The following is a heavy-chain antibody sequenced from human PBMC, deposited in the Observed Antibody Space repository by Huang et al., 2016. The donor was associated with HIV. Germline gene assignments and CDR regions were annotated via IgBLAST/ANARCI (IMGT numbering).Heavy chain of an antibody. CDR2: SRSSGYAV. V-gene: IGHV3-11*01. CDR1: GFTFSDYY. CDR3: AKGGGAYCGADCYELDS. Sequence: QAQLVESGGGLVKPGGSLRLSCAASGFTFSDYYMSWIRQAPGKGLKWVAYSRSSGYAVYYADSVKGRFTISRDNANQSLYIQLSSLRPEDTAMFYCAKGGGAYCGADCYELDSWGQGILVIVSS. J-gene: IGHJ4*02. D-gene: IGHD2-21*02.